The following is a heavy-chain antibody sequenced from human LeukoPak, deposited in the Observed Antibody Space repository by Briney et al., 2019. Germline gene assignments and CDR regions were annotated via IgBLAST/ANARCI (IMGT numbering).Heavy chain of an antibody. CDR1: GFTFSGYA. J-gene: IGHJ4*02. D-gene: IGHD3-22*01. V-gene: IGHV3-30-3*01. CDR3: ARPRYYYDSSGYPNY. Sequence: GGSLRLSCAASGFTFSGYAMHWVRQAPGKGLEWVAVISYDGSNKYYADSVKGRFTISRDNSKNTLYLQMNSLRAEDTAVYYCARPRYYYDSSGYPNYWGQGTLVTVSS. CDR2: ISYDGSNK.